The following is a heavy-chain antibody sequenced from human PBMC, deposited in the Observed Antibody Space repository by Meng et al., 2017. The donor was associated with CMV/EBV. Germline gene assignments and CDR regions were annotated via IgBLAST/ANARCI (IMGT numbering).Heavy chain of an antibody. CDR3: ARAPGSYCSSTSCYYYYGMDV. CDR2: INHSGST. D-gene: IGHD2-2*01. V-gene: IGHV4-34*01. Sequence: TLSLTCAVYGGSFSGYYWSWIRQPPGKGLEWIGEINHSGSTNYNPSLKSRVTISVDTSKNQFSLKLSSVTAADTAVYYCARAPGSYCSSTSCYYYYGMDVWGQGTTVTVSS. J-gene: IGHJ6*02. CDR1: GGSFSGYY.